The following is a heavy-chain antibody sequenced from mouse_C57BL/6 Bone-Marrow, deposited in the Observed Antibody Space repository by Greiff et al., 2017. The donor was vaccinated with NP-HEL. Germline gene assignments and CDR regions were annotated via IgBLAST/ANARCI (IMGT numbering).Heavy chain of an antibody. J-gene: IGHJ3*01. V-gene: IGHV1-5*01. CDR2: IYPGNSDT. Sequence: EVKLQESGTVLARPGASVKMSCKTSGYTFTSYWMHWVNQRPGQGLEWIGAIYPGNSDTSYNQKFKGKAKLTAVTSASTAYMELSSLTNEDSAVYYCTRTFYYYGSSYDWFAYWGQGTLVTVSA. CDR1: GYTFTSYW. D-gene: IGHD1-1*01. CDR3: TRTFYYYGSSYDWFAY.